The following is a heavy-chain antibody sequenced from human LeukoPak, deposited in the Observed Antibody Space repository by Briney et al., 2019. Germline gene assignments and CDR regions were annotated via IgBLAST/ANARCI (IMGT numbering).Heavy chain of an antibody. CDR1: GYSFTSYG. D-gene: IGHD3-22*01. Sequence: ASVKVSCKSSGYSFTSYGISWVRQAPGQGLEWMGWINTYDGNTHSAQKFQDRVTMTTNTSTNTAYMEVRSLTSDDMAVYFCARDAYYYDSSAYYVYYFDYWGQGTLVTVSS. CDR3: ARDAYYYDSSAYYVYYFDY. CDR2: INTYDGNT. J-gene: IGHJ4*02. V-gene: IGHV1-18*03.